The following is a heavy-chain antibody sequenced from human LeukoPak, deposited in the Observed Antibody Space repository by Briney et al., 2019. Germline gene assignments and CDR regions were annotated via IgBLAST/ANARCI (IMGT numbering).Heavy chain of an antibody. V-gene: IGHV3-21*01. D-gene: IGHD2-15*01. Sequence: PGGSLRLSCAASGFTFSSYSMNWVRQAPGKGLEWVSSISSSSSYIYYADSVKGRFTISRDNAKNSLYLQMNSLRAEDTAVYYCARGQDGVVVVAATPDWFDPWGQGTLVTVSS. CDR3: ARGQDGVVVVAATPDWFDP. CDR2: ISSSSSYI. J-gene: IGHJ5*02. CDR1: GFTFSSYS.